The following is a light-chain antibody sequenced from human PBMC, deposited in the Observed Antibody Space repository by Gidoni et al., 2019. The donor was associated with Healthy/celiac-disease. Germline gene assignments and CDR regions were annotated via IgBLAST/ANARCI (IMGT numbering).Light chain of an antibody. J-gene: IGKJ4*02. V-gene: IGKV1-39*01. Sequence: DLQMTQSPSSLSASVGDRVTITCRARQSISSYLNWYQQKPGKAPKLLIYAASSLQSGVPSRFSGSGSGTDFTLTISSLQPEDVATYYGQQSYSTPRTFGGGTKVEIK. CDR3: QQSYSTPRT. CDR2: AAS. CDR1: QSISSY.